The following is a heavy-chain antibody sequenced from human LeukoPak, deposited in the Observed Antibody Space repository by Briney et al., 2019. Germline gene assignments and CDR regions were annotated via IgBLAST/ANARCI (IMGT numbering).Heavy chain of an antibody. CDR3: ARDVRGYYFDY. CDR2: ISSGGNT. V-gene: IGHV3-53*01. CDR1: GFVVSSNY. J-gene: IGHJ4*02. Sequence: PGGSLRLSCAASGFVVSSNYMSWVRQSPGKGLEWVSVISSGGNTYYADSVKGRFTISRDISKNTLYLQMNGLRAEDTAVYYCARDVRGYYFDYWGQGTLVTVSS. D-gene: IGHD3-22*01.